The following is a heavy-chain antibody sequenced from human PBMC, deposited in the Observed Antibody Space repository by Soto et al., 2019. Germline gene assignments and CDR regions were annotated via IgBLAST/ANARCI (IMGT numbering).Heavy chain of an antibody. V-gene: IGHV2-5*02. J-gene: IGHJ4*02. CDR2: IFWDEEK. Sequence: QITLKESGPTLVKPTQTLTLTCTFSGFSVSTYGVGGGWIRQPPGKTLEWVALIFWDEEKRFRPSLKSRLTITRDTSKTQVVLTMTNVDPEDTATYFCAHKPAVYGSENYFCFHFDHSGQGTLFTVSS. CDR1: GFSVSTYGVG. CDR3: AHKPAVYGSENYFCFHFDH. D-gene: IGHD3-10*01.